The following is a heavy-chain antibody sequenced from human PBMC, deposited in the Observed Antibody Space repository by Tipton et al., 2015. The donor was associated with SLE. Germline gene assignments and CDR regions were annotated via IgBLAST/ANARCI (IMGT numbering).Heavy chain of an antibody. D-gene: IGHD5-24*01. J-gene: IGHJ1*01. CDR1: GFTFSSYS. V-gene: IGHV3-21*03. Sequence: GSLRLSCAASGFTFSSYSMNWVRQAPGKGLEWVSSISSSSSYIYYADSLKGRFTISRDNAKNSLYLQMNSLRAEDTAVYYCAQGGYNYPEYFQHWGQGTLVTVSS. CDR2: ISSSSSYI. CDR3: AQGGYNYPEYFQH.